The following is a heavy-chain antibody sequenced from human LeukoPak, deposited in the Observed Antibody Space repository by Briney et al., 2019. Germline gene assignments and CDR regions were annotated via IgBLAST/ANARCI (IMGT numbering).Heavy chain of an antibody. J-gene: IGHJ6*03. Sequence: GGSLRLSCAASGFTFSSFDMPWVRQPTGQGLEWVSTIGTASDTYYPGSVEGRFTLSRDNAKNSLYLQMNSLTAGDTAVYYCARGPPRGKYYYMDVWGKGSTVTVYS. V-gene: IGHV3-13*01. D-gene: IGHD1-1*01. CDR1: GFTFSSFD. CDR2: IGTASDT. CDR3: ARGPPRGKYYYMDV.